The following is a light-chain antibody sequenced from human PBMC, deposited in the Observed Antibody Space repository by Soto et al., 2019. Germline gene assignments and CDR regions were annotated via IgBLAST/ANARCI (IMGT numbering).Light chain of an antibody. Sequence: EIVMTQSPATLSVSPGERATLSCRASQSVSSNLAWYQQKPGQAPRLLIYNATNRATGIPDRLSGSGSGTDFTLTISRLEPEDFAVYYCQQYSSTPRSCGQGTKVDIK. CDR1: QSVSSN. CDR3: QQYSSTPRS. CDR2: NAT. J-gene: IGKJ1*01. V-gene: IGKV3-20*01.